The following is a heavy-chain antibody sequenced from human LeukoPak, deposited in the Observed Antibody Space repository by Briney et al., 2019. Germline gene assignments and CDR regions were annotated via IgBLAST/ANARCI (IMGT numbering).Heavy chain of an antibody. D-gene: IGHD6-19*01. J-gene: IGHJ4*02. Sequence: GGSLRLSCAASGFTFSSYGMHWVRQAPGKGLEWVAFIRYDGSNKYYADSVKGRFTISRDNSKNTLYLQMNSLRAEDTAVYYCAKGPVAVAVYYFDYWGQGTLVTVSS. V-gene: IGHV3-30*02. CDR1: GFTFSSYG. CDR3: AKGPVAVAVYYFDY. CDR2: IRYDGSNK.